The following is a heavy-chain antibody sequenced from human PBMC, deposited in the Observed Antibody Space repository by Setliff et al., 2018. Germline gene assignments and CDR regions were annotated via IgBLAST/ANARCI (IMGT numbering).Heavy chain of an antibody. V-gene: IGHV3-48*01. Sequence: GGSLRLSCAASGFTFDSYGMHWVRQAPGKGLEWVSYIISNSLTIHYADSVRGRFTISRDNARNSLYLQMNNLRAEDTAVYYCARDEVNCSGTKCYSGFDSWGQGTLVTVSS. D-gene: IGHD2-15*01. CDR2: IISNSLTI. J-gene: IGHJ4*02. CDR3: ARDEVNCSGTKCYSGFDS. CDR1: GFTFDSYG.